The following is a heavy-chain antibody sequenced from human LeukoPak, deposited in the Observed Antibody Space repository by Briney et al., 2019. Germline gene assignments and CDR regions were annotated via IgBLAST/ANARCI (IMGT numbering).Heavy chain of an antibody. CDR3: AKLLSNSGRFLY. J-gene: IGHJ4*02. CDR1: GFTFSDYY. V-gene: IGHV3-11*04. D-gene: IGHD4-23*01. Sequence: GGSLRLPCAASGFTFSDYYMSWIRQAPGKGLEWVSYISSSGSTIYYADSVKGRFTISRDNAKNSLYLQMNSLRAEDTAVYYCAKLLSNSGRFLYWGQGTLVTVSS. CDR2: ISSSGSTI.